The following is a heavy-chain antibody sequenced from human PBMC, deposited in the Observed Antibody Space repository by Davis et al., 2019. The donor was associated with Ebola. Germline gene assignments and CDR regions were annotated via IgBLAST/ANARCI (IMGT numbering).Heavy chain of an antibody. CDR2: IYYSGST. V-gene: IGHV4-34*01. CDR1: GGSFSGYY. Sequence: SETLSLTCAVYGGSFSGYYWSWIRQPPGKGLEWIGSIYYSGSTYYNPSLKSRVTISVDTSKNQFSLTLSSVTAADTAVYYCARDWFDPWGQGTLVTVSS. CDR3: ARDWFDP. J-gene: IGHJ5*02.